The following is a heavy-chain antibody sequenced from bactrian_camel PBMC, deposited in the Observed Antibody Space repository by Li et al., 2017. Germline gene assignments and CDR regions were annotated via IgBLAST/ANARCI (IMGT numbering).Heavy chain of an antibody. V-gene: IGHV3S54*01. Sequence: HVQLVESGGGSVQTGGSLRLSCTVRTGLTHQYCMAWFRQVPGKQREAVAVTHTRKGDTYIDDSVKGRFTISRDNTKNTLYLQLNSLKTEDTAMYYCAKDRTGGSWYGIDYNYWGQGTQVTVS. D-gene: IGHD6*01. CDR2: THTRKGDT. CDR3: AKDRTGGSWYGIDYNY. J-gene: IGHJ4*01. CDR1: TGLTHQYC.